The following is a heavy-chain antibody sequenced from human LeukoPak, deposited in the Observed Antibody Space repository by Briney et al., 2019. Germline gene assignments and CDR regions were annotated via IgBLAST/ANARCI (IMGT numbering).Heavy chain of an antibody. CDR3: TRNLVVVTFAFDI. CDR1: GFPLGGYS. Sequence: GAPRLSRTATGFPLGGYSMSWFRQAPGEGVGWVGFIRSKAYGGTTEYAASVKGRFTISRDDSKSIAYLQMNSLKTEDTAVYYCTRNLVVVTFAFDIWGQGTMVTVSS. V-gene: IGHV3-49*03. CDR2: IRSKAYGGTT. J-gene: IGHJ3*02. D-gene: IGHD2-21*02.